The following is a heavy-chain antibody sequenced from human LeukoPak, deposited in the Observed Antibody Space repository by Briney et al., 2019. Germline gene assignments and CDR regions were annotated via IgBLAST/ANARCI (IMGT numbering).Heavy chain of an antibody. J-gene: IGHJ4*02. Sequence: GSSVKVSCKASGGTFSSYAISWVRQAPGQGLEWMGRIIPILGIANYAQKFQGRVTITADKSTSTAYMELSSLRSEDTAVYYCASHSSGWRQTYFDFWGQGTLVTVSS. CDR3: ASHSSGWRQTYFDF. CDR1: GGTFSSYA. V-gene: IGHV1-69*04. CDR2: IIPILGIA. D-gene: IGHD6-19*01.